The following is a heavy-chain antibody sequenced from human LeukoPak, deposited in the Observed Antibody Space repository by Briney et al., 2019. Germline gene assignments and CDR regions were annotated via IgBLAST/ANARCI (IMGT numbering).Heavy chain of an antibody. CDR3: AREGPQDDSSGYYHHFFDY. J-gene: IGHJ4*02. Sequence: GGSLRLSCAASGFTFSSYGMHWVRQAPGKGLEWVAFIRYDGSNKYYADSVKGRFTISRDNSKNTLYLQMNSLRGEDTAVYYCAREGPQDDSSGYYHHFFDYWGQGTLVTVSS. V-gene: IGHV3-30*02. CDR1: GFTFSSYG. D-gene: IGHD3-22*01. CDR2: IRYDGSNK.